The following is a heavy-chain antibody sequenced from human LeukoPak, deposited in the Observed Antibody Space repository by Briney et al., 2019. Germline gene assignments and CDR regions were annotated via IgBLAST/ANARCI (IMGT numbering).Heavy chain of an antibody. D-gene: IGHD2-2*01. CDR3: ARAPRAYCSTTGSCFQDY. V-gene: IGHV4-30-4*01. CDR2: IYYSGST. Sequence: SQTLSLTCTVSGGSISSGDYYWSWIRQPPGKGLEWIGYIYYSGSTYYNPSLKSRVTISVDTSKNQFSLKLTSVTAADTAVYFCARAPRAYCSTTGSCFQDYWGQGTLVTVSS. CDR1: GGSISSGDYY. J-gene: IGHJ4*02.